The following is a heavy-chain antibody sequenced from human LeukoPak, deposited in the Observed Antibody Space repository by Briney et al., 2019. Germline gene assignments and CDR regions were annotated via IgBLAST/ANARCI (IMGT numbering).Heavy chain of an antibody. V-gene: IGHV3-20*04. CDR1: GFTFSNHG. J-gene: IGHJ4*02. CDR2: INWNGGST. Sequence: GGTLRLSCALSGFTFSNHGMNWVRQAPGKGLEWVSGINWNGGSTGYADSVEGRFTISRDNAKNSQYLQMNSLRVEDTALYYCARAQTYGDSRLLLDYWGQGTLVTVSS. D-gene: IGHD2-21*02. CDR3: ARAQTYGDSRLLLDY.